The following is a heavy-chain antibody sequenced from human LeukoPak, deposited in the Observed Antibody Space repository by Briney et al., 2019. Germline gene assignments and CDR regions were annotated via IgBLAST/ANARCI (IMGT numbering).Heavy chain of an antibody. CDR3: ARVESPADAFDI. J-gene: IGHJ3*02. V-gene: IGHV4-4*02. CDR1: GGSISSSNW. D-gene: IGHD3-3*01. Sequence: SETLSLACAVSGGSISSSNWWSWVRQPPGKGLEWIGEIYHSGSTNYNPSLKSRVTISVDKSKNQFSLKLSSVTAADTAVYYCARVESPADAFDIWGQGTMVTVSS. CDR2: IYHSGST.